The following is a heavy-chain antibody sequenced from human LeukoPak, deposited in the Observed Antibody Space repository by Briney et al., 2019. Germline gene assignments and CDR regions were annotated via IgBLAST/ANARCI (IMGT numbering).Heavy chain of an antibody. D-gene: IGHD3-22*01. Sequence: GGSLRLSCAASGLTVSSNYMSWVRQAPGKGLEWVSIIFSGGSTYYADSVKGRFTITRDNSKNTLYLQMNSLRAEDTAVYYCAKRGYYYDRSGYYYFDYWGQGTLVTVSS. J-gene: IGHJ4*02. V-gene: IGHV3-53*01. CDR1: GLTVSSNY. CDR2: IFSGGST. CDR3: AKRGYYYDRSGYYYFDY.